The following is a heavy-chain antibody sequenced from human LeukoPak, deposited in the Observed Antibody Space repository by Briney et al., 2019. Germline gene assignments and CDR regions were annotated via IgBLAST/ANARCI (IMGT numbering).Heavy chain of an antibody. CDR3: SRAYSTGYFLGHFDY. J-gene: IGHJ4*02. Sequence: GGSLRLSCAASGFTFDDYGMSWVRQAPGKGLDWVSGINWNGGSTGYADSVKGRFTTPTENANNSLYPQMHSLRAEDTAVYYCSRAYSTGYFLGHFDYWGQGTLVTVSS. CDR1: GFTFDDYG. D-gene: IGHD3-22*01. V-gene: IGHV3-20*04. CDR2: INWNGGST.